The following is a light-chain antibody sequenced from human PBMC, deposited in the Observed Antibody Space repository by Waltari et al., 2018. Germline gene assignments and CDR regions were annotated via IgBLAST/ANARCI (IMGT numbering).Light chain of an antibody. J-gene: IGKJ1*01. CDR1: QSVGTS. CDR2: DAS. CDR3: QQRHTWPRT. Sequence: EIFLTQSLATLSVSAGERAALSCRASQSVGTSLAWYQHRTGQAPRLLIYDASKRAAGIPARFSGSGSGTDFTLAIDTLEPEDFAVYYCQQRHTWPRTFGQGTKVEI. V-gene: IGKV3-11*01.